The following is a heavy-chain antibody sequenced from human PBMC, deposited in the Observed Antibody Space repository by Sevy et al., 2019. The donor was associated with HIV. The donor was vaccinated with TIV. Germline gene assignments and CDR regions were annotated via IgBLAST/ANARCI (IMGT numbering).Heavy chain of an antibody. CDR2: IKHDGSDK. V-gene: IGHV3-7*01. CDR1: GFTFSSYY. D-gene: IGHD4-17*01. J-gene: IGHJ3*02. CDR3: ARVSVTPGLIAFDM. Sequence: GGSLRLSCAASGFTFSSYYMAWVRQAPGKGLEWVANIKHDGSDKYYVDSVKGRFAISRDNAKESLYLQMNSLRAEDTALYYCARVSVTPGLIAFDMWGQWTMVTVSS.